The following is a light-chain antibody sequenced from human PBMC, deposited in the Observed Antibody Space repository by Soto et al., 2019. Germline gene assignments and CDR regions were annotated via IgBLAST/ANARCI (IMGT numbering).Light chain of an antibody. CDR2: GAA. CDR1: QSVTSD. Sequence: ETVMTQSPVTLSVSPGQRVTLSCRASQSVTSDLAWYQQRPGQAPRLLIYGAATRATGIPARFSGSGSGTEFILTISSLQSEDFALYYCQQYNQWPLTFGGGTKVEIK. J-gene: IGKJ4*01. V-gene: IGKV3-15*01. CDR3: QQYNQWPLT.